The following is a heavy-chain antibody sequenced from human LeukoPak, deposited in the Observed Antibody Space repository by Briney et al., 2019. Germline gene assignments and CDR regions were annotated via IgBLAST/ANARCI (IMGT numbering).Heavy chain of an antibody. Sequence: ASVKVSCKVSGYXLTELSMHWVRQAPGKGLEWMGCFDPEDGETIHAQKFQGRVTMTEDTSTDTAYMELSSLRSEDAAVYYCATKSPSLTGYYSLDYWGQGALVTVSS. CDR3: ATKSPSLTGYYSLDY. CDR1: GYXLTELS. J-gene: IGHJ4*02. V-gene: IGHV1-24*01. D-gene: IGHD3-9*01. CDR2: FDPEDGET.